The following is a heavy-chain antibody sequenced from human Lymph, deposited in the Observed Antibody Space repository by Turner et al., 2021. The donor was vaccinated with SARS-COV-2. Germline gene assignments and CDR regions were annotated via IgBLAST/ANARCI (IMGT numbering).Heavy chain of an antibody. V-gene: IGHV3-53*01. CDR1: GFTVSRNY. D-gene: IGHD4-17*01. CDR3: ARVLPYGDYFDF. Sequence: EVELVESGGGLIQPGVSLRLSCAASGFTVSRNYMSWVRQAPGKGLEWFSLIYSGGSTLYADSVKGRFTISRNNSKNTLYLQMNSLRADDTAVYYCARVLPYGDYFDFWGQGTLVTVSS. CDR2: IYSGGST. J-gene: IGHJ4*02.